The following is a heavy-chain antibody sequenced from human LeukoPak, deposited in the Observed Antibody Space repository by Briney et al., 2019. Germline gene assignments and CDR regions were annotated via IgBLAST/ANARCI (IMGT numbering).Heavy chain of an antibody. D-gene: IGHD6-19*01. V-gene: IGHV3-23*01. CDR2: LTNGGVSA. CDR3: AKGAYSSGPNWFDP. J-gene: IGHJ5*02. CDR1: GFTFSSYA. Sequence: PGGSLRLSCAASGFTFSSYAMTWVRQAPGKGLEWVSSLTNGGVSAYYADSVKGRFAISRDNSKNTLYLQMSSLRAEDTAEYYCAKGAYSSGPNWFDPWGQGTLVTVSS.